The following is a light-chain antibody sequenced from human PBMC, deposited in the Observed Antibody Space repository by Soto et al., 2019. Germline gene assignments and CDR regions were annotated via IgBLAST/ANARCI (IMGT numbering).Light chain of an antibody. CDR3: QKCKVAPFT. Sequence: DIQMTQSPSSLSASLGDTVTITCRASQGIDNHLAWYQQKPGKAPKLLIYAASTLHSGVPSRFTGSGSGTDFTLTISSLQPEDAATYYCQKCKVAPFTFGGGTKVEI. V-gene: IGKV1-27*01. CDR2: AAS. J-gene: IGKJ4*01. CDR1: QGIDNH.